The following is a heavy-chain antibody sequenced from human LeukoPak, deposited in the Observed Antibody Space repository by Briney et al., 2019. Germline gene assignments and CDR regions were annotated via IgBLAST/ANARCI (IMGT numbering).Heavy chain of an antibody. CDR2: IYSGGST. Sequence: GGSLRLSCAASGFTASSNYMSWVRQAPGKGLEWVSVIYSGGSTYYADSVKGRFTFSRDNSKNTLYLQMNNLRAEDTAVYYCARDVVPAEGYFDLWGRGTLVTVSS. CDR3: ARDVVPAEGYFDL. D-gene: IGHD2-2*01. V-gene: IGHV3-53*01. J-gene: IGHJ2*01. CDR1: GFTASSNY.